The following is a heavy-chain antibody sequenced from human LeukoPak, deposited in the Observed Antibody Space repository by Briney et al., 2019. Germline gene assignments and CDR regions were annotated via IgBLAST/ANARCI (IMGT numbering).Heavy chain of an antibody. CDR1: GYTFTSYD. Sequence: ASVKVSCKASGYTFTSYDINWVRQATGQGLEWMGWMNPNSGNTGYAQKFQGRVTITRNTSISTAYMELSSLRSEDTAVYYCARDRSGSYRRTYFDYWGQGTLVTVSS. D-gene: IGHD1-26*01. CDR3: ARDRSGSYRRTYFDY. J-gene: IGHJ4*02. V-gene: IGHV1-8*03. CDR2: MNPNSGNT.